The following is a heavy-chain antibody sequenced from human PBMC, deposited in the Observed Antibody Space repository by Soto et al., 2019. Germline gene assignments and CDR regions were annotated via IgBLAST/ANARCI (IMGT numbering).Heavy chain of an antibody. Sequence: QLHLVQSGAVVKKPGASVTVSCSASGYPVTAYYMHWVRQAPGRGHEWMGGINHATRAEKYTQTFKGRVTMPRDTSTSKVFMELGGLTSEDTAAFYCARGGGVGVAGSAAFDMWGQGTLVTVSS. J-gene: IGHJ3*02. CDR1: GYPVTAYY. D-gene: IGHD3-3*01. V-gene: IGHV1-2*02. CDR3: ARGGGVGVAGSAAFDM. CDR2: INHATRAE.